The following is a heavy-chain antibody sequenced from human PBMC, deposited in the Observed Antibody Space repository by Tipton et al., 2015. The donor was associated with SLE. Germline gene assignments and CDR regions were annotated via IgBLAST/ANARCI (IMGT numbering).Heavy chain of an antibody. CDR2: NSAYNGNT. Sequence: QSGPEVKKPGASVKVSCKASGYTFTSYGISWVRHAPGQGLERMGWNSAYNGNTNYAQKLQGRVTMTTDTSTSTAYMELRSLRSEDTAVYYCARASQGGWLRSPQGFDYWGQGTIVTVSS. V-gene: IGHV1-18*01. CDR3: ARASQGGWLRSPQGFDY. D-gene: IGHD5-12*01. CDR1: GYTFTSYG. J-gene: IGHJ4*02.